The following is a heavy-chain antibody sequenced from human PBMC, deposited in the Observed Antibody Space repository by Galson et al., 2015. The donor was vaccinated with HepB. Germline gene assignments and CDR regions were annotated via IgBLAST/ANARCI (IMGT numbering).Heavy chain of an antibody. V-gene: IGHV3-7*01. J-gene: IGHJ4*02. CDR1: GFTFSTYW. D-gene: IGHD3-3*01. CDR3: ARYDFWTGSYQDY. Sequence: SLRLSCAASGFTFSTYWMSWVRQAPGKGLEWVAKIKQDGSEKYFVDSVKGRFTISRDNAENSLYLHMSSLRAEDTGVYYCARYDFWTGSYQDYWGQGTLVTISS. CDR2: IKQDGSEK.